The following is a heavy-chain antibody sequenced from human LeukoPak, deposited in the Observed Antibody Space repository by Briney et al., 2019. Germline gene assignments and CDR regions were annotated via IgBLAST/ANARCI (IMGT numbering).Heavy chain of an antibody. D-gene: IGHD1-26*01. CDR1: GGSISSYY. CDR3: ALSGSHEGWFDP. V-gene: IGHV4-59*01. J-gene: IGHJ5*02. CDR2: IYYSGST. Sequence: SETLSLTCTVSGGSISSYYWSWIRQPPGKGLEWIGYIYYSGSTNYNPSLKSRVTISVDTFKNQFSLKLSSVTAADTAVYYCALSGSHEGWFDPWGQGTLVTVSS.